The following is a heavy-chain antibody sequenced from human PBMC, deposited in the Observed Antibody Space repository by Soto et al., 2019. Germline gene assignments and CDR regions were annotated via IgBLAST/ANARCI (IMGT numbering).Heavy chain of an antibody. V-gene: IGHV3-15*07. D-gene: IGHD6-19*01. CDR1: GFTFSAAW. CDR3: TARVAGSPF. CDR2: ITSKIDGGTT. J-gene: IGHJ4*02. Sequence: EVQLVESGGDLVKPGGSLRLSCAASGFTFSAAWMNWVRQAPGKGLEWVGRITSKIDGGTTDFAAPVKGRFAISRDDSKNTMYLQMDSLKTEDTAMYYCTARVAGSPFWGQGTLVTVSS.